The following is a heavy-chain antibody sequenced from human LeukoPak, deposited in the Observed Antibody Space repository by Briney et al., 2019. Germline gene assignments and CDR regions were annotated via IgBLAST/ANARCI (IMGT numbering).Heavy chain of an antibody. D-gene: IGHD1-26*01. CDR1: GFTFSSYA. CDR2: ISGSGGST. V-gene: IGHV3-23*01. J-gene: IGHJ3*02. CDR3: AKDSRYSGNIKAFDI. Sequence: PGGSLRLSCAASGFTFSSYAMSWVRQAPGKGLEWVSGISGSGGSTNYADSMKGRFTISRDNSKNTLYLQMNSLRAEDTAVYYCAKDSRYSGNIKAFDIWGQGTMVTVSS.